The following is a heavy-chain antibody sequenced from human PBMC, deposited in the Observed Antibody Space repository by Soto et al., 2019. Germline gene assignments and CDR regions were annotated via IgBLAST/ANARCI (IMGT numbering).Heavy chain of an antibody. V-gene: IGHV3-21*01. D-gene: IGHD3-10*01. J-gene: IGHJ6*02. CDR2: ISSSSSYI. CDR3: ARTVHYYGSGSYWRTYYYYGMDV. CDR1: GFTFSSYS. Sequence: EVQLVESGGGLVKPGGSLRLSCAASGFTFSSYSMNWVRQAPGKGLEWVSSISSSSSYIYYADSVKGRFTISRDNAKNSLYLQMNSLRAEETAVYYCARTVHYYGSGSYWRTYYYYGMDVWGQGTTVTVSS.